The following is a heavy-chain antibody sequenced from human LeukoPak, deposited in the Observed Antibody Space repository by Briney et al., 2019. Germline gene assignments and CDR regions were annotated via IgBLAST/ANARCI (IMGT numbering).Heavy chain of an antibody. CDR3: ARERAENSYSSSWDAFDY. Sequence: GGSPRLSCAASGFTFSSYGMHWVRQAPGKGLEWVAVIWYDGSNKYYADSVKGRFTISRDNSKNTLYLQMNSLRAEDTAVYYCARERAENSYSSSWDAFDYWGQGTLVTVSS. CDR1: GFTFSSYG. CDR2: IWYDGSNK. D-gene: IGHD6-13*01. J-gene: IGHJ4*02. V-gene: IGHV3-33*01.